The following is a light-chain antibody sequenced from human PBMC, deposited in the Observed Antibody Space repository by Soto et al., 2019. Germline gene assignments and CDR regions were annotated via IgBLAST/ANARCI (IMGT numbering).Light chain of an antibody. J-gene: IGLJ1*01. CDR3: QSYDSGLSGYV. CDR1: SSNIGTGYD. V-gene: IGLV1-40*01. Sequence: QPVLTQPPSVSGAPGQRVTISCTGSSSNIGTGYDVHWYQQLPGTAPKLLIYGNSNRPSGVPDRFSGSKSGTSASLAITGLQAEDEADYYCQSYDSGLSGYVFGPGTKVTVL. CDR2: GNS.